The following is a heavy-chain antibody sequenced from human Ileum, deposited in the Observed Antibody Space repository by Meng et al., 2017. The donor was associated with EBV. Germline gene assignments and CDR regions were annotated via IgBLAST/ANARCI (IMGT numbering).Heavy chain of an antibody. CDR1: GDPVVGSDW. J-gene: IGHJ4*02. D-gene: IGHD3-10*01. Sequence: HLPQSVPGLVKPAGPRSLTCAVSGDPVVGSDWWRWVRQLPGKGLEWIGEVYHDGATNYHPSLKSRVTISLDKSKNEVNLHLTSLTAADTAVYFCARSSPIVRGLDYWGQGTLVTVSS. CDR3: ARSSPIVRGLDY. V-gene: IGHV4-4*01. CDR2: VYHDGAT.